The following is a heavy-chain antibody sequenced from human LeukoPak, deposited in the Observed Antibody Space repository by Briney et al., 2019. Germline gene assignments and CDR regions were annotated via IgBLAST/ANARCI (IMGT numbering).Heavy chain of an antibody. CDR3: AASTGNKDFDD. D-gene: IGHD2-8*02. CDR2: IYNGGST. J-gene: IGHJ4*02. CDR1: GFTVSSNY. V-gene: IGHV3-66*02. Sequence: GGSLRLSCAASGFTVSSNYMSWVRQAPGKGLEWVSVIYNGGSTYYADFVKGRFTISRDNSRNTLYLQMNSLRAEDTALYYCAASTGNKDFDDWGQGTLVTVSS.